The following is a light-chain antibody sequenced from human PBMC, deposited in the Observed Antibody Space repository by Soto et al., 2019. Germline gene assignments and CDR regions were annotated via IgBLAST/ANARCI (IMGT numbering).Light chain of an antibody. CDR1: QSVSSN. V-gene: IGKV3-15*01. J-gene: IGKJ1*01. Sequence: EIVMTQSPATLSVSPGERATLSCRASQSVSSNLAWYQQKPGQAPRLLIYGASTRATGIPARFSGRRSGTEFPLSISSLQSEDFAVYYCQQYNNWLWTFGQGTKV. CDR2: GAS. CDR3: QQYNNWLWT.